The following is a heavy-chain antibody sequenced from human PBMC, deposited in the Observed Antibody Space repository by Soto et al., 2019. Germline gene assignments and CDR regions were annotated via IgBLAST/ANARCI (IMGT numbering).Heavy chain of an antibody. CDR2: IYHSGST. J-gene: IGHJ5*02. D-gene: IGHD6-13*01. CDR3: ARTGRGDKWQQLVRRVGYSWFDP. Sequence: SETLSLTCAVSGGSISSGGYSWSWIRQPPGKGLEWIGYIYHSGSTYYNPSLKSRVTISVDRSKNQFSLKLSSVTAADTAVYYCARTGRGDKWQQLVRRVGYSWFDPWSQGTLVTVSS. V-gene: IGHV4-30-2*01. CDR1: GGSISSGGYS.